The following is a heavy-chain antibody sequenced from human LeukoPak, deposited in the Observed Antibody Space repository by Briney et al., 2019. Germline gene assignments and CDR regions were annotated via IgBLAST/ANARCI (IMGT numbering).Heavy chain of an antibody. Sequence: GASVKVSCKASGYTFTSYGISWVRQAPGQGLEWMGWISAYNGNTNYAQKFQGRVTMTRDTSISTAYMELSRLRSDDTAVYYCAGESGYDYAYYYGMDVWGQGTTVTVSS. V-gene: IGHV1-18*01. J-gene: IGHJ6*02. D-gene: IGHD5-12*01. CDR2: ISAYNGNT. CDR3: AGESGYDYAYYYGMDV. CDR1: GYTFTSYG.